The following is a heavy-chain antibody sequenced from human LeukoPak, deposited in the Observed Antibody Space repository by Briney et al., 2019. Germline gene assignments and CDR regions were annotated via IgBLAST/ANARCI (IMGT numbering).Heavy chain of an antibody. CDR1: GFTFSNYD. V-gene: IGHV3-23*01. CDR2: ISGSGGST. J-gene: IGHJ3*02. Sequence: AGGSLRLSCAASGFTFSNYDMNWVRQAPGKGLEWVSAISGSGGSTYYADSVKGRFTISRDNSKNTLYLQMNSLRAEDTAVYYCAKRGPRPGRWSDAFNIWGQGTMVTVSS. CDR3: AKRGPRPGRWSDAFNI. D-gene: IGHD4-23*01.